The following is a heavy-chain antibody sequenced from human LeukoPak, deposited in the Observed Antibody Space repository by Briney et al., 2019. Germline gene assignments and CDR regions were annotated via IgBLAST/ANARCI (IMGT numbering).Heavy chain of an antibody. CDR3: AKPREGSGSYYKSFFDS. V-gene: IGHV3-30-3*02. CDR1: GFTFSSYA. J-gene: IGHJ4*02. Sequence: GGSLRLSCAASGFTFSSYAMHWVRQAPGKGLEWVAVISYDGSNKYYADSVKGRFTISRDNSKNTLYLQMNTLRAEDTAVYYCAKPREGSGSYYKSFFDSWGQGTLVTVSS. CDR2: ISYDGSNK. D-gene: IGHD3-10*01.